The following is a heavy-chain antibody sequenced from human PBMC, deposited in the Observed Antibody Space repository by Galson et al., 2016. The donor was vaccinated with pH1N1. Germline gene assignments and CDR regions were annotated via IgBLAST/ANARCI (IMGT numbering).Heavy chain of an antibody. V-gene: IGHV4-39*07. CDR3: ARDKSLVGPTAGVPFDI. CDR2: IYYNGNT. CDR1: GGSINSWSYY. D-gene: IGHD1-26*01. Sequence: SETLSLTCTVSGGSINSWSYYWGWIRQPPGKGLEWIGTIYYNGNTYYNPSLKSRVTISVDTSKNQFSLKLTSVTAADTALYYCARDKSLVGPTAGVPFDIWGQGTMVTVSS. J-gene: IGHJ3*02.